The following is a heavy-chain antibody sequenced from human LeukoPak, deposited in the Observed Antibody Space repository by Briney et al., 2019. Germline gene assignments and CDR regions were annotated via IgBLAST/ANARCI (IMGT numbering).Heavy chain of an antibody. CDR3: ARGGSSWYRGSFQH. J-gene: IGHJ1*01. CDR1: GYTFTSYD. D-gene: IGHD6-13*01. V-gene: IGHV1-46*01. CDR2: INPSGGST. Sequence: APVKVSCKASGYTFTSYDMHWVRQAPGQGLEWMGIINPSGGSTSYAQIFQGRVTMTRDTSTSTVYMGLSSLRSEDTAVYYCARGGSSWYRGSFQHWGQGTLVTVSS.